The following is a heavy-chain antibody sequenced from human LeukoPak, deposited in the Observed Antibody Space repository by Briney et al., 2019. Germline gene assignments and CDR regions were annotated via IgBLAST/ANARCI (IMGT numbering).Heavy chain of an antibody. V-gene: IGHV3-23*01. CDR1: GFTFSNFA. Sequence: GGSLRLSCAASGFTFSNFAMSWVRQASGKGLEWVSAIVKSGDSTHYADSVKGRFTISRDNSKNTLYLQMNNVRVEDTAVYYCAKDRYSGYLRGDAPVAGTFYWGQGTLVTVSS. CDR3: AKDRYSGYLRGDAPVAGTFY. D-gene: IGHD5-12*01. J-gene: IGHJ4*02. CDR2: IVKSGDST.